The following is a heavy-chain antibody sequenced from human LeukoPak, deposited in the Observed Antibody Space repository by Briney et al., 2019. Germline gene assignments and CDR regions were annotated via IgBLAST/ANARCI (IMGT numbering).Heavy chain of an antibody. J-gene: IGHJ4*02. CDR1: GYSISSGYY. V-gene: IGHV4-61*02. D-gene: IGHD3-22*01. CDR2: IYTSGST. Sequence: SETLSLTCTVSGYSISSGYYWSWIRQPAGKGLEWIGRIYTSGSTNYNPSLKSRVTMSVDTSKNQFSLKLSSVTAADTAVYYCATLRRLRSYDSSGDFDYWGQGTLVTVSS. CDR3: ATLRRLRSYDSSGDFDY.